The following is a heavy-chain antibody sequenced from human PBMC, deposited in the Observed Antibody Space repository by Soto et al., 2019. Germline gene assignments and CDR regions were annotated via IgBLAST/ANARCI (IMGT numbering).Heavy chain of an antibody. V-gene: IGHV3-23*01. CDR3: AKDSKNYDFWSGYDNWFDP. CDR2: ISGSGGST. D-gene: IGHD3-3*01. J-gene: IGHJ5*02. CDR1: GFTFSSYA. Sequence: GGSLRLSCAASGFTFSSYAMSWVRQAPGKGLEWVSAISGSGGSTYYADSVKGRFTISRDNSENTLYLQMNSLRAEDTAVYYCAKDSKNYDFWSGYDNWFDPWGQGTLVTVSS.